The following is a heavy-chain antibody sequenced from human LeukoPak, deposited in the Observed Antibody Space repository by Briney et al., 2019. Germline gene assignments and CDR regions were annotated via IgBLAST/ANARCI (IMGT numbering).Heavy chain of an antibody. CDR3: ARESMVRGVIPPYYYYYMDV. Sequence: PGGSLRLSCAASGFTFSSYWMSWVRQAPGKGLEWVANIKQDGSEKYYVDSVKGRFTISRDNAKNSLYLQMNSLRAGDTAVYYCARESMVRGVIPPYYYYYMDVWGKGTTVTVSS. CDR2: IKQDGSEK. V-gene: IGHV3-7*01. CDR1: GFTFSSYW. D-gene: IGHD3-10*01. J-gene: IGHJ6*03.